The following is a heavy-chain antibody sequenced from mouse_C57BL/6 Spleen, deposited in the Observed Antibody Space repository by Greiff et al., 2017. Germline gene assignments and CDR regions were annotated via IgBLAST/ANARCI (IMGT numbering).Heavy chain of an antibody. CDR1: GYTFTSYW. V-gene: IGHV1-52*01. J-gene: IGHJ4*01. Sequence: QVQLQQPGAELVRPGSSVKLSCKASGYTFTSYWMHWVKQRPIQGLEWIGNIDPSDSETHYNQKFKDKATLTVDKSSSTAYMQLSSLTSEDSAVYYCARYHDYGNYYAMDYWCQGTSVTVSS. CDR2: IDPSDSET. CDR3: ARYHDYGNYYAMDY. D-gene: IGHD2-4*01.